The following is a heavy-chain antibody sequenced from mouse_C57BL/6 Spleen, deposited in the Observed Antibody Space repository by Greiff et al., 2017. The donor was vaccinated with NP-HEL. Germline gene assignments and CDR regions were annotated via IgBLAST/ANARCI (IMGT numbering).Heavy chain of an antibody. CDR2: IYPGDGDT. CDR3: ARGDYYYGSSSFAY. CDR1: GYAFSSYW. D-gene: IGHD1-1*01. J-gene: IGHJ3*01. Sequence: VQLQQSGAELVKPGASVKISCKASGYAFSSYWMNWVKQRPGKGLEWIGQIYPGDGDTNYNGKFKGKATLTADKSSSTAYMQLSSLTSEDSAVYFCARGDYYYGSSSFAYWGQGTLVTVSA. V-gene: IGHV1-80*01.